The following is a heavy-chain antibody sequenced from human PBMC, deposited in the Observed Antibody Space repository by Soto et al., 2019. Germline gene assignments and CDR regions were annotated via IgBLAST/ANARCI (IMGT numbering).Heavy chain of an antibody. V-gene: IGHV1-8*01. CDR3: ARAPILVSVTLHENYFDS. Sequence: ASVKVSCKASGYNISSYDIIWVRQAAGQGLEWMGWMDPNRGHSDSVQNFRGRVTMTTNISASTVYMELSNLRSADTGVYYCARAPILVSVTLHENYFDSWGQGTLVTVSS. CDR1: GYNISSYD. D-gene: IGHD2-21*02. CDR2: MDPNRGHS. J-gene: IGHJ4*02.